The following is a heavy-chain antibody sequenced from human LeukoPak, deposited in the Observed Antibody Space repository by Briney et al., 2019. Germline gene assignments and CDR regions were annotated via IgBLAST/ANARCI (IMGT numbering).Heavy chain of an antibody. CDR3: ARSSRYSSGWYKVDY. CDR2: INAGHGYT. D-gene: IGHD6-13*01. Sequence: VASVKVSCKASGYIFSTYAIHWVRQAPGQRLEWMGWINAGHGYTEYSQDFQGRVTITRDTSASTAYMELSSLRSEDMAVYYCARSSRYSSGWYKVDYWGQGTLVTVSS. V-gene: IGHV1-3*03. J-gene: IGHJ4*02. CDR1: GYIFSTYA.